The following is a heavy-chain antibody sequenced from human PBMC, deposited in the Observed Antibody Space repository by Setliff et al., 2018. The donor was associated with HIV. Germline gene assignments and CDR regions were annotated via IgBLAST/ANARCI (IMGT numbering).Heavy chain of an antibody. V-gene: IGHV4-30-4*08. CDR3: ARAGGLGSYYWFHP. J-gene: IGHJ5*02. Sequence: KPSETLSLTCTVSDSGTYYWSWIRQPAGKGLEWIGYIYYSGSTYYNPPLKSRLTKSVYTSKNQFSLKLRPVTAADTAVYYFARAGGLGSYYWFHPWGQGTLVTVSS. D-gene: IGHD3-10*01. CDR1: DSGTYY. CDR2: IYYSGST.